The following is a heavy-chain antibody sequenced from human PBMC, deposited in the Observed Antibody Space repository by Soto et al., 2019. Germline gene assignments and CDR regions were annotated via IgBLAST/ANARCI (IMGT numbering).Heavy chain of an antibody. V-gene: IGHV3-74*01. J-gene: IGHJ4*02. D-gene: IGHD4-4*01. CDR3: TTLTTRGDYFDS. Sequence: GGSLRLSCVASGLPFSGYWMHWVRQAPGKGLVWVSRIHTDARRTNYADSVQGRFTISRDNAKNTLSLQMNNLRTEDTAVYYCTTLTTRGDYFDSWGLGTLVTVSS. CDR1: GLPFSGYW. CDR2: IHTDARRT.